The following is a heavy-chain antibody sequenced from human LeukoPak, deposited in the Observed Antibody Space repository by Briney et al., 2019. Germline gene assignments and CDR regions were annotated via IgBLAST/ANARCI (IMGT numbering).Heavy chain of an antibody. V-gene: IGHV4-59*02. CDR2: KYYSGNT. CDR3: ARGEGGYYSHWHFDL. D-gene: IGHD2-15*01. CDR1: GGFVITYY. Sequence: PSETLSLTCNVSGGFVITYYWSWIRQSPGKGLEWIGYKYYSGNTNYSPSLQSRVTISVDTSTNQVFLQLTSVTAADTAVYYCARGEGGYYSHWHFDLWGRGILVSVSS. J-gene: IGHJ2*01.